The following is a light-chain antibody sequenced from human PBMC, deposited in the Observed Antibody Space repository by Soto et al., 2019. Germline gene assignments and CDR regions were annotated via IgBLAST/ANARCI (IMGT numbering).Light chain of an antibody. CDR1: QGIRNA. Sequence: AIQMPQSPSSLSASVGARVTITCRARQGIRNALGWYQQKPGKAPKLLIYAASSLQSGVPSRFSGSGSGTDFTLTISSLQPEDFATYYCLQDYNYPRTFGQGTKVEIK. J-gene: IGKJ1*01. V-gene: IGKV1-6*01. CDR2: AAS. CDR3: LQDYNYPRT.